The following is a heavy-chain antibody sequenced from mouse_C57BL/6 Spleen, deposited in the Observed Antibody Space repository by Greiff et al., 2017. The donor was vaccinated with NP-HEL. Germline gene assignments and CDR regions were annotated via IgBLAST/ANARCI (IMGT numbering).Heavy chain of an antibody. Sequence: VQLVESGAELARPGASVKLSCKASGYTFTSYGISWVKQRTGQGLEWIGEIYPRSGNTYYNEKFKGKATLTADKSSSTAYMELRSLTSEDSAVYFCARGLTGTYAMDYWGQGTSVTVSS. CDR2: IYPRSGNT. CDR1: GYTFTSYG. D-gene: IGHD4-1*01. J-gene: IGHJ4*01. V-gene: IGHV1-81*01. CDR3: ARGLTGTYAMDY.